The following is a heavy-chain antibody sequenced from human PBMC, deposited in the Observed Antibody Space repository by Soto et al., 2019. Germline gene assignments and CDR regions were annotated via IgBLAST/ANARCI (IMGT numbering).Heavy chain of an antibody. Sequence: PRLSCAASGFTFSSYGMHWVRQAPGKGLEWVAVISYDGSNKYYADSVKGRFTISRDNSKNTLYLQMNSLRAEESDVYYCAKVLAARPDYYSYGMDVWGQGTTVTVSS. V-gene: IGHV3-30*18. CDR1: GFTFSSYG. CDR2: ISYDGSNK. J-gene: IGHJ6*02. CDR3: AKVLAARPDYYSYGMDV. D-gene: IGHD6-6*01.